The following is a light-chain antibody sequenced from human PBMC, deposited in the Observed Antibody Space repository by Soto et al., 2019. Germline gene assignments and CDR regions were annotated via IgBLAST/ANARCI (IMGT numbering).Light chain of an antibody. J-gene: IGLJ3*02. Sequence: SYELTQPPSVSVSPGQTASITCSGDKLGDKYACWYQQKPGQSPVLVIYQDNKRPSGIPERFSGSNSGNTATLDIGGTQAMDEGDYYWQAWGSSTAVFVGGTKLTVL. CDR1: KLGDKY. V-gene: IGLV3-1*01. CDR3: QAWGSSTAV. CDR2: QDN.